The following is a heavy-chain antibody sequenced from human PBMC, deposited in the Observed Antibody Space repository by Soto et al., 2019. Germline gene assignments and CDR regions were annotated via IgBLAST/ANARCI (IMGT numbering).Heavy chain of an antibody. CDR1: GFTFSSYS. CDR3: ARSLGGYYYYMDV. V-gene: IGHV3-21*01. CDR2: ISSSGSYI. J-gene: IGHJ6*03. D-gene: IGHD3-16*01. Sequence: EVQLVESGGGLVKPGGSLRLSCAASGFTFSSYSMNWVRQAPGKGLEWVSSISSSGSYIFYADSVKGRFTISRDNAKNSLYLQINSLRAGDTAVSYCARSLGGYYYYMDVWGKGTTVTVSS.